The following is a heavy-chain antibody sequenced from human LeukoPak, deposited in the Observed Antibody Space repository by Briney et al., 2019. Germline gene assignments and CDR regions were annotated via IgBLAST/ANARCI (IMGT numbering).Heavy chain of an antibody. Sequence: PSETLSLTCAVYGGSFSGCYWSWIRQPPGKGLEWIGEINHSGSTNYNPSLKSRVTMSVDTSKNQFSLKLSSVTAADTAVYYCARTYGSGSQRGYFQHWGQGTLVTVSS. CDR1: GGSFSGCY. D-gene: IGHD3-10*01. CDR3: ARTYGSGSQRGYFQH. CDR2: INHSGST. V-gene: IGHV4-34*01. J-gene: IGHJ1*01.